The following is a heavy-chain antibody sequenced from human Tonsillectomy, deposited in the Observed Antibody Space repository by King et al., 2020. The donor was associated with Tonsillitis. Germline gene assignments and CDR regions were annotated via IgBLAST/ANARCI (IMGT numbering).Heavy chain of an antibody. CDR3: ARGSYGTSWYRPDFYYYMDV. D-gene: IGHD6-13*01. CDR1: GFTFSNYE. V-gene: IGHV3-48*03. J-gene: IGHJ6*03. CDR2: ISSSGSTI. Sequence: QLVQSGGGLLQPGGSLRLSCAASGFTFSNYEMNWVRQAPGKGLEWVSYISSSGSTIYYADSVRGRFTISRDNAKNSLYLQMNSLRAEDTAVYYCARGSYGTSWYRPDFYYYMDVWGKGTTVTVSS.